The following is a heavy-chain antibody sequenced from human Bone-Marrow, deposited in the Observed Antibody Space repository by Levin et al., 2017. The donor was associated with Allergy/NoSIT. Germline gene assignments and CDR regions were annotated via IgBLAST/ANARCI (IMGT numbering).Heavy chain of an antibody. CDR2: INPSGGST. Sequence: GESLKISCKASGYTFTSYYMHWVRQAPGQGLEWMGIINPSGGSTSYAQKFQGRVTMTRDTSTSTVYMELSSLRSEDTAVYYCAILTGTVGYWGQGTLVTVSS. D-gene: IGHD1-20*01. J-gene: IGHJ4*02. CDR3: AILTGTVGY. CDR1: GYTFTSYY. V-gene: IGHV1-46*01.